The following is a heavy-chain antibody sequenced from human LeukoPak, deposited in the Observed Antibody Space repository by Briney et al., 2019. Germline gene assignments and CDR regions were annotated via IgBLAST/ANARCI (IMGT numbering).Heavy chain of an antibody. D-gene: IGHD3-10*01. J-gene: IGHJ6*02. CDR3: AKDYGSGISKYGMDV. V-gene: IGHV3-30*18. CDR1: GFTFSSYG. Sequence: GGSLRLSCAASGFTFSSYGMHWVRQAPGKGLEWVAVISYDGSNKYYADSVKGRFTISRDNSKNTLDLQMNSLRAEDTAVYYCAKDYGSGISKYGMDVWGQGTTVTVSS. CDR2: ISYDGSNK.